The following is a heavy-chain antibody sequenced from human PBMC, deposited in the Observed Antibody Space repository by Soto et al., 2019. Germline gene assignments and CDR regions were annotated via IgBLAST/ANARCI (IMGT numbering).Heavy chain of an antibody. V-gene: IGHV3-30*18. CDR1: GFSFSSYG. CDR2: ISYDGSNK. J-gene: IGHJ4*02. Sequence: QVQLEESGGGVVQPGRSLRLSCAASGFSFSSYGMHWVRQAPGKGLEWVAVISYDGSNKYYVDSVKGRFTISRDNSKNTLFLQMNSLRADDTAVYYCAKAMDTRDIDYWGQGTLVTVSS. CDR3: AKAMDTRDIDY.